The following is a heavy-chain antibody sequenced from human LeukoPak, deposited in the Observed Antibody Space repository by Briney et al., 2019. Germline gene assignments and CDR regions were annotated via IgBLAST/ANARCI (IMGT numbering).Heavy chain of an antibody. Sequence: ASVKVSCXASGYTFTSYYMHWVRQARGQGLEWMGIINPSGGSTSYAQKFQGRVTMTRDTSTSTVYMELSSLRSEDTAVYYCATELKNYYGSGSYKTHDYWGQGTLVTVSS. CDR3: ATELKNYYGSGSYKTHDY. J-gene: IGHJ4*02. D-gene: IGHD3-10*01. V-gene: IGHV1-46*01. CDR1: GYTFTSYY. CDR2: INPSGGST.